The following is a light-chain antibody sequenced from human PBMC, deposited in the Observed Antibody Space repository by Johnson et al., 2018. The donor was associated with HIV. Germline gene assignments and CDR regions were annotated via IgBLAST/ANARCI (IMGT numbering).Light chain of an antibody. Sequence: QSVLTQPPSVSAAPGQKVTISCSGSSSNIGNNYVSWYQQLPGTAPKLLIYDNNKRPSGIPDRFSGSKSGTSATLGITGLQTGDEADYYCGTWDSSLGAGRVVFGTGTNVTVL. V-gene: IGLV1-51*01. CDR1: SSNIGNNY. CDR2: DNN. J-gene: IGLJ1*01. CDR3: GTWDSSLGAGRVV.